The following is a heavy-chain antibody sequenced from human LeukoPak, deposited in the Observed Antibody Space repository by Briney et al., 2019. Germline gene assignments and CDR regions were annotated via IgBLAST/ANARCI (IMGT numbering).Heavy chain of an antibody. Sequence: PGGSLRLSCAASGFMFSRYWVSWVRLAPGKGLEWVADIKEDGTETYYVDSVKGRFTISGDNAKNSLYLQMNSLRVEDTAVYYCAKEGRSLQTFWGQGTLVTVSS. CDR1: GFMFSRYW. J-gene: IGHJ4*02. CDR3: AKEGRSLQTF. CDR2: IKEDGTET. D-gene: IGHD5-24*01. V-gene: IGHV3-7*03.